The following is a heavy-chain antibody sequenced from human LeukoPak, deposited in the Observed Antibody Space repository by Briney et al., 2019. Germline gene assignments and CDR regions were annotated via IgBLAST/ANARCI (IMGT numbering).Heavy chain of an antibody. Sequence: SETLSLTCTVSGGSISSYYWSWIRQPPGKGLEWIGYIYYSGSTNYNPSLKSRVTISVDTSKNQFSLKLSSVTAADTAVYYCARAAVAGASFDLWGRGTMVTVSS. V-gene: IGHV4-59*08. D-gene: IGHD6-19*01. CDR3: ARAAVAGASFDL. CDR1: GGSISSYY. J-gene: IGHJ2*01. CDR2: IYYSGST.